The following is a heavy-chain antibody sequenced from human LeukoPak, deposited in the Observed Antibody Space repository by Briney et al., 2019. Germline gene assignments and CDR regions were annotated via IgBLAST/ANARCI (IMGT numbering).Heavy chain of an antibody. CDR2: INPNSGGT. V-gene: IGHV1-2*02. CDR3: ARDQNDFWSGYFDYYYCGMDV. D-gene: IGHD3-3*01. J-gene: IGHJ6*02. Sequence: ASVKVSCKAPGYTFTGYYMHWVRQAPGQGLEWMGWINPNSGGTNYAQKFQGRVTMTRDTSISTAYMELSRLRSDDTAVYYCARDQNDFWSGYFDYYYCGMDVWGQGTTVTVSS. CDR1: GYTFTGYY.